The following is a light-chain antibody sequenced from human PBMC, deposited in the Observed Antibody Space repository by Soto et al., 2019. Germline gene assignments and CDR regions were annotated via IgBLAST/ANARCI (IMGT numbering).Light chain of an antibody. J-gene: IGKJ1*01. V-gene: IGKV1-39*01. Sequence: DIQMTQSPSSLSASVGDRVTVTCRASQSISNHLNWYQQKPGKAPKLLIYAASNLHSGVPSRFSGSGSGTDFTLTISSLKLEDFATYYCQESYSRPPWMFGQGTKVDIK. CDR2: AAS. CDR1: QSISNH. CDR3: QESYSRPPWM.